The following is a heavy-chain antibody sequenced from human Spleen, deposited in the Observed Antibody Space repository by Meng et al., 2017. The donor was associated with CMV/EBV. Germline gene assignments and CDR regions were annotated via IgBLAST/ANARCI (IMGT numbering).Heavy chain of an antibody. CDR3: AKDIPMRRGVTAWFDP. Sequence: SGFPSNNYGMHGVRQAPGKGLEWVAFIRTGGSHSFHAESVKGRFTISRDNSNNTLYLQLNSLRAEDTAVYFCAKDIPMRRGVTAWFDPLGQGTLVTVSS. D-gene: IGHD3-10*01. CDR1: GFPSNNYG. CDR2: IRTGGSHS. J-gene: IGHJ5*02. V-gene: IGHV3-30*02.